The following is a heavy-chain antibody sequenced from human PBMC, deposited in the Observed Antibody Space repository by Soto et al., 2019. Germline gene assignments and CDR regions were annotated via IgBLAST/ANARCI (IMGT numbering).Heavy chain of an antibody. CDR3: AKGTANYDFWSGYYPLDYFDY. Sequence: PGGSLRLSCAASGFTFSSYAMSWVRQAPGKGLEWVSVISGSGGSTYYADSVKGRFTISRDNSKNTLYLQMNSLRAEDTAVYYCAKGTANYDFWSGYYPLDYFDYWGQGALVTVSS. V-gene: IGHV3-23*01. CDR2: ISGSGGST. CDR1: GFTFSSYA. D-gene: IGHD3-3*01. J-gene: IGHJ4*02.